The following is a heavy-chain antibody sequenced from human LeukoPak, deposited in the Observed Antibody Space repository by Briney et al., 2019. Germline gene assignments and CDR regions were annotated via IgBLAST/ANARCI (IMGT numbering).Heavy chain of an antibody. CDR1: GGSISSSDYS. Sequence: SETLSLTCTVSGGSISSSDYSWTWIRQRPGKGLEWIGYISYNGSTYYKPSLKSRVTISADTSKSQFFLKLTSVTAADTAIYCCARKVVPVGVPAWWFDPWGQGTLVIVSS. CDR2: ISYNGST. J-gene: IGHJ5*02. D-gene: IGHD2-2*01. V-gene: IGHV4-31*03. CDR3: ARKVVPVGVPAWWFDP.